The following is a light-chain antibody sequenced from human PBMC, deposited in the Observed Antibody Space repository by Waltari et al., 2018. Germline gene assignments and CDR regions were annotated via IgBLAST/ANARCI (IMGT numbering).Light chain of an antibody. CDR3: QQYSGSPLT. CDR2: WAS. CDR1: QSLLDTSNNKNY. V-gene: IGKV4-1*01. J-gene: IGKJ4*01. Sequence: DIVLTQSPDSLAVSLGERATINCKSSQSLLDTSNNKNYLAWYRQKPGQPPQLVFYWASTRNAGVPGRRGGGGSGSYFTRTISGLQADDVVVYYCQQYSGSPLTFGGGTKVEIE.